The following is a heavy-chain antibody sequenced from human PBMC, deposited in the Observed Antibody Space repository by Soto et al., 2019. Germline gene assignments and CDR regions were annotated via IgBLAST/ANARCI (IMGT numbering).Heavy chain of an antibody. CDR3: AKEMYPRTVLDSSSPWGDY. CDR1: GFTVNTNY. D-gene: IGHD6-6*01. J-gene: IGHJ4*02. Sequence: PGGSLRLSCLVSGFTVNTNYMYWVRQAPGKGLEWVAVISYAGSYKYYADSAKGRFTISRDLSGNTLFLQMNSLRLEDTAVYFCAKEMYPRTVLDSSSPWGDYWGQGTLVTVSS. V-gene: IGHV3-30*18. CDR2: ISYAGSYK.